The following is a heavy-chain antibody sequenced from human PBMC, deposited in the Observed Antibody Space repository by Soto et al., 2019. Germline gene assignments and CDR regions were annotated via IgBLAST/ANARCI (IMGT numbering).Heavy chain of an antibody. Sequence: GGSLRLSCAASGFTFSSAWMSWVRQAPGKGLEWVGRIKSKTDGGTTDYAAPVKGRFTISRDDSKNTLYLQMNSLKTEDTAVYYCTTGGYCSGGSCYSGGRLLSRYYYGMDVWGQGTTVTVSS. D-gene: IGHD2-15*01. CDR2: IKSKTDGGTT. CDR1: GFTFSSAW. V-gene: IGHV3-15*01. J-gene: IGHJ6*02. CDR3: TTGGYCSGGSCYSGGRLLSRYYYGMDV.